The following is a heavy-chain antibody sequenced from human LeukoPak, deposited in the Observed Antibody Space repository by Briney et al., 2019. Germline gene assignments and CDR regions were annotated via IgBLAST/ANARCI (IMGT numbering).Heavy chain of an antibody. D-gene: IGHD5-24*01. J-gene: IGHJ4*02. CDR2: IYYSGST. V-gene: IGHV4-59*01. CDR3: ARGGMATGY. Sequence: PSETLSLTCTVSGGSISSYYWSWIRQPPGKGLEWIGYIYYSGSTNYNPSLKSRVTISVDTSKNQFSLKLSSVTAADTAVYYCARGGMATGYWGQGTLVTVSS. CDR1: GGSISSYY.